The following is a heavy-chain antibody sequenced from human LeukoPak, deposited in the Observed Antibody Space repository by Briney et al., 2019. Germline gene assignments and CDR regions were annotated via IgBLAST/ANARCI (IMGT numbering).Heavy chain of an antibody. CDR1: GASISTYY. D-gene: IGHD3-10*01. CDR2: IYYSGNT. V-gene: IGHV4-59*01. CDR3: ARVRRSIWLGELFYYFDY. Sequence: SETLSLTCTVSGASISTYYWSWIRQPPGKGLEWTGYIYYSGNTNYNPSLKSRVTISADTSKNQFSLKVRSVTAADTAVYYCARVRRSIWLGELFYYFDYWGQGTLVTVSS. J-gene: IGHJ4*02.